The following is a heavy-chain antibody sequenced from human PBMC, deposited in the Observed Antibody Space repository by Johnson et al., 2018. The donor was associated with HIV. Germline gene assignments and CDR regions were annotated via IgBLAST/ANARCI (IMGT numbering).Heavy chain of an antibody. CDR1: GFTFSSYA. CDR2: ISSNGGST. V-gene: IGHV3-64*01. CDR3: ARAGGSSLAFDI. Sequence: VLLVESGGGLVQPGGSLRLSCAASGFTFSSYAMHWVRQAPGKGLEYVSAISSNGGSTYYANSVKGRFTISRDNSKNTLYLQMGSLRAEDMAVYYCARAGGSSLAFDIWGQGTMVIVSS. D-gene: IGHD6-6*01. J-gene: IGHJ3*02.